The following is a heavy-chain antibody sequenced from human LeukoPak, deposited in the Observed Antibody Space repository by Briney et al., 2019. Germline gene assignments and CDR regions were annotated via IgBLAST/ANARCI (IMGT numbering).Heavy chain of an antibody. CDR1: GFTFSSYFW. V-gene: IGHV3-74*01. CDR2: IKSDGSSS. Sequence: GSLRLSCAASGFTFSSYFWMHWVRQAPGKGLVWVSRIKSDGSSSTYADSVKGRFTISRDNAKNSLYLQMNTLRAEDTAVYYCVRDLDLGGYSSFEFWGQGTLVTVSS. J-gene: IGHJ4*02. D-gene: IGHD4-23*01. CDR3: VRDLDLGGYSSFEF.